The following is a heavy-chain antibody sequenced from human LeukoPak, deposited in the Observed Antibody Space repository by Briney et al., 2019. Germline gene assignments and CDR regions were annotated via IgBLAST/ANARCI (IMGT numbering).Heavy chain of an antibody. CDR3: ATPGIVATIFDY. CDR1: GYTLTELA. D-gene: IGHD5-12*01. Sequence: ASVKVSCKVSGYTLTELAMHWVRQAPGKGLEWMGGFDPEDGETIYAQKFRGRVTMTEDTSTDTAYMELSSLRSEDTAVYSCATPGIVATIFDYWGQGTLVTVSS. V-gene: IGHV1-24*01. J-gene: IGHJ4*02. CDR2: FDPEDGET.